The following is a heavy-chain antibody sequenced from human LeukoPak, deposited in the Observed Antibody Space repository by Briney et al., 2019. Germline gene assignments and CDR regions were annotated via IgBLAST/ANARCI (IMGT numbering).Heavy chain of an antibody. J-gene: IGHJ4*02. CDR2: IYYSGST. D-gene: IGHD6-13*01. CDR3: ARSLGRMAAAGTFDY. V-gene: IGHV4-59*01. CDR1: GGSISSYY. Sequence: PSETLSLTCTVSGGSISSYYWSWIRQPPGKGLEWIGYIYYSGSTNYNPSLKSRVTISVDTSKNQFSLKLSSVTAADTAVYYCARSLGRMAAAGTFDYWGQGTLVTVSS.